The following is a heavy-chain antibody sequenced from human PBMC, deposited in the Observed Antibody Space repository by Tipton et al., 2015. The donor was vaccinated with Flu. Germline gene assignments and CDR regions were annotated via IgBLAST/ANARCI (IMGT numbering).Heavy chain of an antibody. CDR2: IYYSGST. V-gene: IGHV4-59*12. J-gene: IGHJ4*02. CDR3: ARGVGDDSTYFDY. D-gene: IGHD3-22*01. CDR1: GGSISSYY. Sequence: TLSLTCTVSGGSISSYYWSWIRQPPGKGLEWIGYIYYSGSTNYNPSLKSRVTISVDTSKNQFSLKLSSVTAADTAVYYCARGVGDDSTYFDYWGQGTLVTVSS.